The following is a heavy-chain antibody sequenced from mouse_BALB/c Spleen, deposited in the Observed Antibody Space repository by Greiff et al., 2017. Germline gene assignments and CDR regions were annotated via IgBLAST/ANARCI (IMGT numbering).Heavy chain of an antibody. CDR1: GFSLTSSG. CDR2: IWAGGST. CDR3: ARVRGITTVVDAGGA. Sequence: VQLQQSGPGLVAPSQSLSITCTVSGFSLTSSGVHWVRQPPGKGLEWLGVIWAGGSTNYNSALMSRLSISKDNSKNQVFFKMNSLQTDDTAMYYCARVRGITTVVDAGGAWGQGTLVTVSA. D-gene: IGHD1-1*01. J-gene: IGHJ3*01. V-gene: IGHV2-9*02.